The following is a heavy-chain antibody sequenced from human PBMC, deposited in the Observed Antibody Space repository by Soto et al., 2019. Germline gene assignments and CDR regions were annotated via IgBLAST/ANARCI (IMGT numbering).Heavy chain of an antibody. CDR1: GFSLSTSVVG. Sequence: QITLKESGPTLVKPTQTLTLTCTFSGFSLSTSVVGVAWIRQPPGKALEWLALIHWDDDKRYRSSLKNRITITKDTYKNQVVLKLNNMDPVDTATYYCAHRGWVSGDPYYFDFWGQGTLVTVS. D-gene: IGHD2-21*02. V-gene: IGHV2-5*02. CDR3: AHRGWVSGDPYYFDF. CDR2: IHWDDDK. J-gene: IGHJ4*02.